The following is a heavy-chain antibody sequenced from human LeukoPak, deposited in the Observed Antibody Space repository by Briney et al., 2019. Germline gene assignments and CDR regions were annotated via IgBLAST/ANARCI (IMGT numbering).Heavy chain of an antibody. D-gene: IGHD3-10*01. CDR1: GGSFSGYY. CDR2: INHSGST. J-gene: IGHJ5*02. Sequence: SETLSLTCAVYGGSFSGYYWSWIRQPPGKGLEWIGEINHSGSTNYNPSLRSRVTISVDTSKNQFSLKLSSVTAADTAVYYCARLVVREFDPWGQGTLVTVSS. CDR3: ARLVVREFDP. V-gene: IGHV4-34*01.